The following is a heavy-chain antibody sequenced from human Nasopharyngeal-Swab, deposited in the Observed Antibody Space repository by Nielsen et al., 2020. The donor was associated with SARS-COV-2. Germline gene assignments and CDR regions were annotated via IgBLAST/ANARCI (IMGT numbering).Heavy chain of an antibody. Sequence: GGSLRLSCAASGFTLSSYAMHWVRQAPGKGLEWVAVISYDGSNKYYADSVKGRFTISRDNSKNTLYLQMNSLRAEDTAVYYCARVAAGGFDWYSRYYGMDVWGQGTTVTVSS. J-gene: IGHJ6*02. CDR1: GFTLSSYA. V-gene: IGHV3-30*14. CDR3: ARVAAGGFDWYSRYYGMDV. CDR2: ISYDGSNK. D-gene: IGHD3-9*01.